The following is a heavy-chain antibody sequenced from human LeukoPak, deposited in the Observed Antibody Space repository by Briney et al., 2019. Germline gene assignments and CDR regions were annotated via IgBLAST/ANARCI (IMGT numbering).Heavy chain of an antibody. V-gene: IGHV4-34*01. J-gene: IGHJ4*02. CDR2: INHSGST. D-gene: IGHD6-19*01. Sequence: SETLSLTCAVYGGSFSGYYWSWIRQPPGKGLEWIGEINHSGSTNYNPSLKSRITISVETSKNQFSLKLSSVTAADTAVYYCARLARGAYSSGWYPVSRGYFDYWGQGTLVTVSS. CDR3: ARLARGAYSSGWYPVSRGYFDY. CDR1: GGSFSGYY.